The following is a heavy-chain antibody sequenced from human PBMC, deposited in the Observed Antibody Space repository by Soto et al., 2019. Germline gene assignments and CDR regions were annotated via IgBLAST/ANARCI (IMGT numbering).Heavy chain of an antibody. CDR2: ISAYNGNT. D-gene: IGHD3-10*01. V-gene: IGHV1-18*01. CDR3: AGDRGLADLGGGGWGVDY. Sequence: QVQLVQSGAEVKKPGASVKVSCKASGYTFTSYGISWVRQAPGQGLEWMGWISAYNGNTNYAQKLQGRVTMTTDTSTSTAYRGLRSLGSEDTAVYYWAGDRGLADLGGGGWGVDYWGQGTLVTVSS. CDR1: GYTFTSYG. J-gene: IGHJ4*02.